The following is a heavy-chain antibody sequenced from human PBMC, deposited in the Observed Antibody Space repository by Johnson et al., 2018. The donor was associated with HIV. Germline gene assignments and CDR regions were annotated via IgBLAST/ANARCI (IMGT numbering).Heavy chain of an antibody. CDR3: ARDIPYYYGTGWDAFDI. J-gene: IGHJ3*02. CDR1: GFTFSNYW. V-gene: IGHV3-7*03. CDR2: IKQDGSEK. Sequence: VQLVESGGGLVQPGGSLRLSCAASGFTFSNYWMNWVRQAPGKGLEWVANIKQDGSEKYYVDSVKGRFTISRDNAKNSLYLEMSSLRAEDTAVYFCARDIPYYYGTGWDAFDIWGQGTMVTVSS. D-gene: IGHD3-10*01.